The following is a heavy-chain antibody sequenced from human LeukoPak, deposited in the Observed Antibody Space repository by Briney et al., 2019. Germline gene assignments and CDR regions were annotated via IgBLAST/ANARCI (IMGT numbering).Heavy chain of an antibody. D-gene: IGHD6-19*01. CDR2: IYYSGST. CDR1: GGSISSQY. CDR3: ARDSPPPNGAVSGHDAFDI. J-gene: IGHJ3*02. Sequence: SETLSLTCTLSGGSISSQYWSWIRQPPGKGLEWIGYIYYSGSTNYNPSLKSRVTISVDTSKNQFSLKLSSVTAADTAVYYCARDSPPPNGAVSGHDAFDIWGQGTMVTVSS. V-gene: IGHV4-59*11.